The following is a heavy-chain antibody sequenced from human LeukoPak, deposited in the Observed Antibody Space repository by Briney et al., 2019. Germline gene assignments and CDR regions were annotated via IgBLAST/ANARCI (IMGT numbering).Heavy chain of an antibody. Sequence: GGSLRLSCAASGFTFSSYWMVWVRQAPGKGLEWVSAISGSGGSTSYADSVKGRFTISRDNSKNTLYVQMNSLRAEDTAVYYCAKAQIAISWFDPWGQGTPVTVSS. CDR3: AKAQIAISWFDP. CDR1: GFTFSSYW. D-gene: IGHD2-21*01. J-gene: IGHJ5*02. CDR2: ISGSGGST. V-gene: IGHV3-23*01.